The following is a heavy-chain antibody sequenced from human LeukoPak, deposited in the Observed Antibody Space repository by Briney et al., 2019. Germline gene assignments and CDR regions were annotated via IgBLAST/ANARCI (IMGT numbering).Heavy chain of an antibody. Sequence: ASVKVSCKASGYTFTSYAMHWVRQAPGQRLEWMGWINAGNGNTKYSQKFQGRVTITRDTSASTAYMELSSLRSEDTAVYYCARSYYYGSGSYYKIFSWYWGQGTLVTVSS. CDR2: INAGNGNT. J-gene: IGHJ4*02. CDR1: GYTFTSYA. D-gene: IGHD3-10*01. CDR3: ARSYYYGSGSYYKIFSWY. V-gene: IGHV1-3*01.